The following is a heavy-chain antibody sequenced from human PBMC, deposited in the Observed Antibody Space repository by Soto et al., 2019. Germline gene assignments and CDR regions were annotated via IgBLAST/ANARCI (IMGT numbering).Heavy chain of an antibody. Sequence: GGSLRRSCAASGFTFSSYAMSWVRQAPGQGLEWVSAISGSGGSTYYADSVKGRFTISRDNSKNTLYLQMNSLRAEDTAVYYCAKDRYVITFGGVSDYWGQGTLVTVSS. CDR1: GFTFSSYA. CDR2: ISGSGGST. J-gene: IGHJ4*02. V-gene: IGHV3-23*01. CDR3: AKDRYVITFGGVSDY. D-gene: IGHD3-16*01.